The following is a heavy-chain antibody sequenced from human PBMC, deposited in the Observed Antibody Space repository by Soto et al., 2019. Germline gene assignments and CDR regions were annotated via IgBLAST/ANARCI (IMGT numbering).Heavy chain of an antibody. V-gene: IGHV3-23*01. CDR3: AKDQYGSGSSNWFDP. D-gene: IGHD3-10*01. Sequence: GGSLRLSCAASGFTFSSYAMSWVRQAPGKGLEWVSAISGSGGSTYYADSVKGRFTISRDNSKNTLYLQMNSLRAEDTAVYYCAKDQYGSGSSNWFDPWGQGTLVTVSS. CDR2: ISGSGGST. CDR1: GFTFSSYA. J-gene: IGHJ5*02.